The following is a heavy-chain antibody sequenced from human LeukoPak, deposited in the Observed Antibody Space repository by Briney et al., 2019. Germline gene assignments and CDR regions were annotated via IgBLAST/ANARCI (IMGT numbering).Heavy chain of an antibody. J-gene: IGHJ4*02. CDR2: VDIDGSTT. V-gene: IGHV3-74*01. CDR3: ARSASSFGY. D-gene: IGHD6-6*01. Sequence: GGSLRLSCAASGFAFSNYWMHWVRQAPGKGLVWVSRVDIDGSTTTYADSVKGRFTISRDNAKNTLYLQMNSLRIEDTAVYYCARSASSFGYWGQGTLVTVSS. CDR1: GFAFSNYW.